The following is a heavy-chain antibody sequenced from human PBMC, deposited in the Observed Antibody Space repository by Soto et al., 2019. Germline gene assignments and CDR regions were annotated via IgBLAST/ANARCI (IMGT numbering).Heavy chain of an antibody. J-gene: IGHJ4*02. Sequence: XSVKVSCKASGYSFTSYYMHWVRQAPGQGLEWMGVINPSGGSTSYAQKFQGRVTMTRDTSTSTVYTELSSLRSEDTAVYYCARDRGSGSYQRIAYYFDYWGQGTLVTVSS. CDR3: ARDRGSGSYQRIAYYFDY. CDR2: INPSGGST. V-gene: IGHV1-46*01. CDR1: GYSFTSYY. D-gene: IGHD1-26*01.